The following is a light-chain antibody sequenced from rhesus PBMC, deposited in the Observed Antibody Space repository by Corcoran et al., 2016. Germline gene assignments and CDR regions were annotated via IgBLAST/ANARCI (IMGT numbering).Light chain of an antibody. J-gene: IGKJ3*01. CDR2: KAY. CDR3: QHGYGTPFT. CDR1: ENVNNY. V-gene: IGKV1-74*01. Sequence: DIQMTQSPSSLSASVGDRVTITCRARENVNNYLNWYQQKPGKAPKLLMYKAYTLQSGVPSRFSVSGSGTDYTFTISSLQTDDVATYYCQHGYGTPFTFGPGTKLDIK.